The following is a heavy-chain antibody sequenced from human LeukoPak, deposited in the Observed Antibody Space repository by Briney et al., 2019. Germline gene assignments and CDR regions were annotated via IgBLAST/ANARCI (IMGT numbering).Heavy chain of an antibody. J-gene: IGHJ4*02. D-gene: IGHD1-1*01. CDR1: GFTFSSYG. CDR3: ARAMNGSFDY. Sequence: PGGSLRLSCAASGFTFSSYGMHWVRQAPGRGLEWVANIDQDGSGKYYVDSVKGRFTISRDNAKNSVDLQMNILRVDDTAVYYCARAMNGSFDYWGQGALVSVSS. V-gene: IGHV3-7*01. CDR2: IDQDGSGK.